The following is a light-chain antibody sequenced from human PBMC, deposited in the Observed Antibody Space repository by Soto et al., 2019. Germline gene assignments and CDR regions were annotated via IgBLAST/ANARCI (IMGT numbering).Light chain of an antibody. Sequence: EVVLTQSPVTLSLSPGERATLSCRARQSFRGLLAWYQQKPGQAPRLLIYDAYNRATGIPPRFSGSGSGTDLTLTISSLQSEDFALYYCHQYENWPQTFGQGTKVDIK. CDR1: QSFRGL. CDR2: DAY. V-gene: IGKV3-11*01. J-gene: IGKJ1*01. CDR3: HQYENWPQT.